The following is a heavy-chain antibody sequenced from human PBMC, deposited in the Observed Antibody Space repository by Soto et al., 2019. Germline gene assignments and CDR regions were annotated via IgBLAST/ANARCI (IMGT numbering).Heavy chain of an antibody. CDR1: GFTFSSYA. CDR2: ISGSGGST. J-gene: IGHJ5*02. Sequence: GGSLRLSCAASGFTFSSYAMSWVRQAPGKGLEWVSAISGSGGSTYYADSVKGRFTISRDNSKNTLYLQMNSLRAEDTAVYYCANQKEIAVAVRWFDPWGQGTLVTVSS. CDR3: ANQKEIAVAVRWFDP. V-gene: IGHV3-23*01. D-gene: IGHD6-19*01.